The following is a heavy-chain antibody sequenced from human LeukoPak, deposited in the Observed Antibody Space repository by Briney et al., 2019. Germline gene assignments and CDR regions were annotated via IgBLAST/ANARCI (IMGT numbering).Heavy chain of an antibody. CDR3: ARLYSRVGPFDY. Sequence: GGSLRLSCAASGFTFSDYSMNWVRQAPGKGLEWVASISSSSPYIYYTDSVKGRSTISRDNAKNSLYLQMNSLRAEDTAVYYCARLYSRVGPFDYWGQGTLVTVSS. D-gene: IGHD5-18*01. CDR2: ISSSSPYI. J-gene: IGHJ4*02. V-gene: IGHV3-21*01. CDR1: GFTFSDYS.